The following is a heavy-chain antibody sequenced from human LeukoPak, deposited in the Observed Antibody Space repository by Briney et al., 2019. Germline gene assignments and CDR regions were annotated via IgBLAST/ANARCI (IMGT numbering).Heavy chain of an antibody. Sequence: GGSLRLSCAASGFTLSNHWMAWVRQVPGRGPEWVANVNRDGSETYYLDSVKGRFTISKDNAKNSLYLQMNSLRAEDTALYHCARNNGMDVWGQGTTVIVSS. J-gene: IGHJ6*02. CDR3: ARNNGMDV. V-gene: IGHV3-7*03. CDR1: GFTLSNHW. CDR2: VNRDGSET.